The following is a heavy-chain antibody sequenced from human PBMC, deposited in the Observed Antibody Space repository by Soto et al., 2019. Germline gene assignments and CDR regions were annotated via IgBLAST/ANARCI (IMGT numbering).Heavy chain of an antibody. J-gene: IGHJ3*02. Sequence: ASVKVSCKASGYTFTSYYMHWVRQAPGQGLEWMGIINPSGGSTSYAQKFQGRVTMTRDTSTSTVYMELSSLRSEDTAVYYCARALSVVVAATGHDAFDIWGQGTMVTVSS. CDR2: INPSGGST. V-gene: IGHV1-46*01. CDR3: ARALSVVVAATGHDAFDI. D-gene: IGHD2-15*01. CDR1: GYTFTSYY.